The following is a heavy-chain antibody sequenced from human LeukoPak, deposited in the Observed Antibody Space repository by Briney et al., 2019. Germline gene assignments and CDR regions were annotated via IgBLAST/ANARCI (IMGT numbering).Heavy chain of an antibody. D-gene: IGHD6-13*01. CDR1: GFTFSSYA. V-gene: IGHV3-21*01. Sequence: GGSLRLSCAASGFTFSSYAMLWVRQAPGKGLEWVSSISSSSSYIYYADSVKGRFTISRDNAKNSLYLQMNSLRAEDTAVYYCARGIAAAGTAHYYGMDVWGQGTTVTVSS. J-gene: IGHJ6*02. CDR3: ARGIAAAGTAHYYGMDV. CDR2: ISSSSSYI.